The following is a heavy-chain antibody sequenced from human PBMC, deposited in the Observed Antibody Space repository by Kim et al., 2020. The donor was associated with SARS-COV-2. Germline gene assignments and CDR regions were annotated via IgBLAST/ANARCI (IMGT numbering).Heavy chain of an antibody. Sequence: ASVKVSCKASGYTFTSYGISWVRQAPGQGLEWMGWISAYNGNTNYAQKLQGRVTMTTYTSTSTAYMELRSLRSDDTAVYYCARGITMVRGPSLYYYYGMDVWGQGTTVTVSS. V-gene: IGHV1-18*04. D-gene: IGHD3-10*01. J-gene: IGHJ6*02. CDR3: ARGITMVRGPSLYYYYGMDV. CDR1: GYTFTSYG. CDR2: ISAYNGNT.